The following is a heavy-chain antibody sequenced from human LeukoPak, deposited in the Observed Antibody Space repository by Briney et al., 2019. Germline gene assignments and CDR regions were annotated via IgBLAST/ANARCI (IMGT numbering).Heavy chain of an antibody. V-gene: IGHV4-59*08. D-gene: IGHD3-3*01. CDR2: IYYSGST. Sequence: SETLSLTCTVSGGSISSYYWSWIRQPPGKGLEWIGYIYYSGSTNYNPSLKSRVTISVDTSKNQFSLKLSSVTAADTAVYYCARQWRYYYYMDVWGKGTTVTISS. J-gene: IGHJ6*03. CDR3: ARQWRYYYYMDV. CDR1: GGSISSYY.